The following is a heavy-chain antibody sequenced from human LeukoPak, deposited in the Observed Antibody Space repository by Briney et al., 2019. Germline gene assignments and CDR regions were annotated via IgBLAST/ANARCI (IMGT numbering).Heavy chain of an antibody. V-gene: IGHV3-30*18. D-gene: IGHD2-15*01. Sequence: GRSLRLSCAASGFTFSSYGMHWVRQAPGKGLEWVAVISYDGSNKYYADSVKGRFTISRDNSKNTLYLQMNSLRAEDTAVYYCAKVASAGDGYYYYGMDVWGKGTTVTVSP. CDR2: ISYDGSNK. CDR1: GFTFSSYG. CDR3: AKVASAGDGYYYYGMDV. J-gene: IGHJ6*04.